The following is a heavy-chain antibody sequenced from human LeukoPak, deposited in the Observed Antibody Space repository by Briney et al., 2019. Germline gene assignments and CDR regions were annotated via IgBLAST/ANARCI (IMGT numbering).Heavy chain of an antibody. J-gene: IGHJ6*02. V-gene: IGHV4-30-4*01. Sequence: ASQTLSLTCTVSGGSISSGDYYWSWIRQPPGKGLEWIGYIYYSGSTYYNPSLKSRVTISVGTSKNQFSLKLTSVTAADTAVYYCARDAMDYGMDVWGQGTTVTVSS. CDR2: IYYSGST. CDR1: GGSISSGDYY. CDR3: ARDAMDYGMDV. D-gene: IGHD5-24*01.